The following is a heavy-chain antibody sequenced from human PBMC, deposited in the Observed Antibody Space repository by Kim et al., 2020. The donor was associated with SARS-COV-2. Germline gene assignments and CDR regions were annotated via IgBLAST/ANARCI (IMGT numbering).Heavy chain of an antibody. CDR3: ARIRGTGTTRSQSYHDYMDV. CDR1: GFSLVTRGMC. V-gene: IGHV2-70*11. D-gene: IGHD1-7*01. J-gene: IGHJ6*03. Sequence: SGPTLVNPTQTLTLTCTFSGFSLVTRGMCVTWIRQPPGKALEGLARIDWDDDKYYNTSLKTRLTISKDTSRNQVVLIMTNMDPVDTATYYCARIRGTGTTRSQSYHDYMDVWGKGTTVTVSS. CDR2: IDWDDDK.